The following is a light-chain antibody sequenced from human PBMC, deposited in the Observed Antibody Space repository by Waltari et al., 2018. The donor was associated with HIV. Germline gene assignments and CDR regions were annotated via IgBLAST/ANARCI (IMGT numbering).Light chain of an antibody. J-gene: IGLJ3*02. CDR1: SSNIGAGYD. Sequence: QSVLTQPPSVSGAPGQRVTISCTGSSSNIGAGYDVHWYQQLPGTAPKLLIYGNNKRPAGFPDRFSGSKSGTSASLAITGLQAEDEADYYCQSYDSSLSGWVFGGGTKLTVL. CDR3: QSYDSSLSGWV. V-gene: IGLV1-40*01. CDR2: GNN.